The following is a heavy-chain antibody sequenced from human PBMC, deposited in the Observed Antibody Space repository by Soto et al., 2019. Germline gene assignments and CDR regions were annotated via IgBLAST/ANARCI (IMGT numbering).Heavy chain of an antibody. CDR1: GFTFSSYA. CDR2: ISYDGSKK. V-gene: IGHV3-30-3*01. Sequence: PEGSLRLSCAASGFTFSSYAMHWVRQAPGTGLEWVAVISYDGSKKYYADSVKGRFTISRDNSKNTLYLQMNSLRAEDTAVYYCARAFDRRHRSSSVYCYYGMYXWGQGTTVTVS. D-gene: IGHD6-6*01. J-gene: IGHJ6*02. CDR3: ARAFDRRHRSSSVYCYYGMYX.